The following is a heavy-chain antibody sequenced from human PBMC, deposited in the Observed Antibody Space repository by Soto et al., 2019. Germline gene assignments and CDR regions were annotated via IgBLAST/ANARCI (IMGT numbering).Heavy chain of an antibody. D-gene: IGHD6-19*01. J-gene: IGHJ6*02. CDR2: INHSGST. Sequence: PSETLSLTCAVYGGSFSGYYWSWIRQPPGKGLEWIGEINHSGSTNYNPSLKSRVTISVGTSKNQFSLKLSSVTAADTAVYYCARSRTQWLVSPRGDYYYGMDVWGQGTTVTVSS. CDR1: GGSFSGYY. V-gene: IGHV4-34*01. CDR3: ARSRTQWLVSPRGDYYYGMDV.